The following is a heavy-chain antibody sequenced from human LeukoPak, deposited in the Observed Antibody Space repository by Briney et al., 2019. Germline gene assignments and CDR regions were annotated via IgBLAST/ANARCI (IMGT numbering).Heavy chain of an antibody. CDR3: ARDSSGYYFKSSWYFDL. CDR1: GYTFTGYY. D-gene: IGHD3-22*01. Sequence: ASVKVSCKASGYTFTGYYMHWVRQAPGQGLEWMGWINPKSGGTVYAQKFQGRVTMTRDTSSSTAYMELSRLRSDDTAVYYCARDSSGYYFKSSWYFDLWGRGTLVTVSS. V-gene: IGHV1-2*02. J-gene: IGHJ2*01. CDR2: INPKSGGT.